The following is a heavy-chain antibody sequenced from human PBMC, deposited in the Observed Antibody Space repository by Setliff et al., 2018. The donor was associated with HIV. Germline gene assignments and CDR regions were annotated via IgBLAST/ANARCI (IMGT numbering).Heavy chain of an antibody. D-gene: IGHD6-13*01. CDR2: ISQSGKT. J-gene: IGHJ4*02. Sequence: TLSLTCTVSADSIGTNHWWNWVRQPPGKGLEWIGEISQSGKTNYHPSLKSRITISMEASKTHFSLTLNSVTAADTAVYYCARAVAASATSVVDYWGQGIQVTVSS. CDR1: ADSIGTNHW. V-gene: IGHV4-4*02. CDR3: ARAVAASATSVVDY.